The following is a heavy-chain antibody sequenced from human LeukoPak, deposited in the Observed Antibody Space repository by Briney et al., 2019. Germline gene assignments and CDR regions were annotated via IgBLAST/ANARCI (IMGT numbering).Heavy chain of an antibody. V-gene: IGHV3-48*03. D-gene: IGHD3-10*01. CDR3: TRVATMVRVPLDALDI. Sequence: GGSLRLSCAISGFTFSGCELTWVRQAPGKGLEWISYISRSGNTIYYADSVKGRFTTSRDNAKNSLYLQMNSLRVEDTAVYYCTRVATMVRVPLDALDIWGQGTMVSVSS. CDR2: ISRSGNTI. CDR1: GFTFSGCE. J-gene: IGHJ3*02.